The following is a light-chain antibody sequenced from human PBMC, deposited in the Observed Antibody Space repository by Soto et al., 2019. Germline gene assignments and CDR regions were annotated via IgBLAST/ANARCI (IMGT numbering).Light chain of an antibody. CDR2: GAS. Sequence: EIVMTQSPATLSVSPGERATLSCRASQSVSDNLAWYQQKPGQAPGLLIYGASTRAAGLPARFSGSGSGTEFTLTISSLQSGDSAVYYCQQYNDWPPSTFGQGTKVEIK. J-gene: IGKJ1*01. V-gene: IGKV3-15*01. CDR1: QSVSDN. CDR3: QQYNDWPPST.